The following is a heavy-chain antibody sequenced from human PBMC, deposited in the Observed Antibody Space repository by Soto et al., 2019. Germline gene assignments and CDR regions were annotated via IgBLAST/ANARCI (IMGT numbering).Heavy chain of an antibody. V-gene: IGHV1-69*01. CDR1: GGTFSSYA. CDR3: ARDSQQLVYYGMDV. J-gene: IGHJ6*02. D-gene: IGHD6-13*01. Sequence: QVQLVQSGAEVKKPGSSVKVSCKASGGTFSSYAISWVRQAPGQGLEWMGGIIPIFGTASYAQKFQGRVTITADESTSTAYMELSSLRSEDTAVYYCARDSQQLVYYGMDVWGQGTTVTVSS. CDR2: IIPIFGTA.